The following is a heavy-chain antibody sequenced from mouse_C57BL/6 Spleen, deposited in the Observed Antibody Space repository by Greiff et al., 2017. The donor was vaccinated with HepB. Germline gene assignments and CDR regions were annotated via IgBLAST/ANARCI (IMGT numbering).Heavy chain of an antibody. CDR3: ARCWYYFDY. Sequence: QLQQSGAELVRPGASVKLSCKASGYTFTDYYINWVKQRPGQGLEWIARIYPGSGNTYYNEKFKGKATLTAEKSSSTAYMQLSSLTSEDSAVYFCARCWYYFDYWGQGTTLTVSS. CDR1: GYTFTDYY. J-gene: IGHJ2*01. V-gene: IGHV1-76*01. CDR2: IYPGSGNT.